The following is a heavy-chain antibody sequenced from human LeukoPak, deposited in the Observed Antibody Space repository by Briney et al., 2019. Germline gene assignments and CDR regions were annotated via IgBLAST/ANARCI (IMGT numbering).Heavy chain of an antibody. CDR1: SGSISRYY. Sequence: PSETLSLTCIVSSGSISRYYWNWIRQPPGKGLEWIGYIFSSGSTDYNPSLKSRVTISVDSSKNQLSLKLSSVTAADTAVYYCARAVKVDIATHDAFDIWGQGTMVTVSS. CDR3: ARAVKVDIATHDAFDI. J-gene: IGHJ3*02. V-gene: IGHV4-59*01. CDR2: IFSSGST. D-gene: IGHD5-24*01.